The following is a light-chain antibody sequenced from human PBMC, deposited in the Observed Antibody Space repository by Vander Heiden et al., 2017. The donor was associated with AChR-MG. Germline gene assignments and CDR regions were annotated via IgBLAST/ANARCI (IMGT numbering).Light chain of an antibody. Sequence: QAVVTLEPSLTVSPGGTVTRAWGSSIGVVTSGHYPHWFQQEPGQAPRTLIYDTTKKHSWTPARFSGSRLGGRAALTLSGALAEDEGDYYCLLSDPGARLFGTGTTVIVL. V-gene: IGLV7-46*01. J-gene: IGLJ1*01. CDR3: LLSDPGARL. CDR1: IGVVTSGHY. CDR2: DTT.